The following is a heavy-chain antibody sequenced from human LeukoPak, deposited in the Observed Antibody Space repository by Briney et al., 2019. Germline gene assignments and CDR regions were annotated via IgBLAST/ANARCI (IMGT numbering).Heavy chain of an antibody. Sequence: ASVKVSCKASGGTFSSYTISWVRQAPGQGLEWMGGIIPLFGTPDYAQKFQDRLTITADKSTSTAYMELNSLRSEDTAVYYCASSTLRCSGGSCYEMDVWGKGTTVTVSS. D-gene: IGHD2-15*01. CDR1: GGTFSSYT. J-gene: IGHJ6*04. CDR2: IIPLFGTP. CDR3: ASSTLRCSGGSCYEMDV. V-gene: IGHV1-69*06.